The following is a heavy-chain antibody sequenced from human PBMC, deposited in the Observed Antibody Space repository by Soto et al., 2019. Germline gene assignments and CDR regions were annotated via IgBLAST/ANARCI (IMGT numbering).Heavy chain of an antibody. V-gene: IGHV4-31*03. CDR3: ARGSSSGYYFDY. D-gene: IGHD6-6*01. J-gene: IGHJ4*02. CDR1: GGSISSGGYY. CDR2: IYYSGST. Sequence: QVQLQESGPGLVKPSQTLSLTCTVSGGSISSGGYYWSWIRQHPGQGLEWIGYIYYSGSTYYNPSLKSRVTISVDTSKNQFSLKLSSVTAADTAVYYCARGSSSGYYFDYWGQGTLVTVSS.